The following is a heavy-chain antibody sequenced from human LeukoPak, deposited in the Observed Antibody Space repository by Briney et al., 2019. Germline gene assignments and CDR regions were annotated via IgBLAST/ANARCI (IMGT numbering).Heavy chain of an antibody. Sequence: ASVKVSCKASGYTFTGYYMHWVRQAPGQGLEWMGWINPNSGGTNYAQKFQGRVTMTRDTSISTAYMELSRLRSDDTAVYYCARDIGSVHSAAFDIWGPGTMVTVSS. CDR1: GYTFTGYY. CDR2: INPNSGGT. V-gene: IGHV1-2*02. J-gene: IGHJ3*02. D-gene: IGHD6-25*01. CDR3: ARDIGSVHSAAFDI.